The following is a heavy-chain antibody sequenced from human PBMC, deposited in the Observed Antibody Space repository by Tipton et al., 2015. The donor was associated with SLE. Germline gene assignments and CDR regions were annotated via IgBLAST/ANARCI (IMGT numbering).Heavy chain of an antibody. J-gene: IGHJ4*02. Sequence: GLVKPSETLSLTCTVSGGSISSYYWNWIRQPPGKGLEWIGYIYYSGSTNYNPSLKSRVTISVDTSKNQFSLKLSSVTAADTAVYYCARWAGPTVNFDYWGQGTLVTVPS. V-gene: IGHV4-59*01. CDR1: GGSISSYY. CDR3: ARWAGPTVNFDY. D-gene: IGHD4-11*01. CDR2: IYYSGST.